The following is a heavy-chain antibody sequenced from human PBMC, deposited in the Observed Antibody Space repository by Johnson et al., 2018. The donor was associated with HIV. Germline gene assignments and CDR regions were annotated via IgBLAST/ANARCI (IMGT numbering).Heavy chain of an antibody. Sequence: QLVESGGGVVRPGGSLRLSCAASGFTFDDYGMNWVRQAPGKGLEWVSGINWNSGSIAYADSVKGRFTISRDNAKKSLYLQMNSLRPEDSALYYCARDTYTHRTTVTESAFDIWGQGTMVTVSS. D-gene: IGHD4-11*01. V-gene: IGHV3-9*01. CDR1: GFTFDDYG. J-gene: IGHJ3*02. CDR2: INWNSGSI. CDR3: ARDTYTHRTTVTESAFDI.